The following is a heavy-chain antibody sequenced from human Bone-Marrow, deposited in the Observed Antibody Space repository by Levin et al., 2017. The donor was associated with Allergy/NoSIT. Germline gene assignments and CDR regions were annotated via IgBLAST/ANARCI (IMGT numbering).Heavy chain of an antibody. CDR3: AIQVVAATWTVDY. Sequence: SVKVSCKASGGTFSSYAISWVRQAPGQGLEWMGGIIPIFGTANYAQKFQGRVTITADKSTSTAYMELSSLRSEDTAVYYCAIQVVAATWTVDYWGQGTLVTVSS. D-gene: IGHD2-15*01. CDR2: IIPIFGTA. V-gene: IGHV1-69*06. CDR1: GGTFSSYA. J-gene: IGHJ4*02.